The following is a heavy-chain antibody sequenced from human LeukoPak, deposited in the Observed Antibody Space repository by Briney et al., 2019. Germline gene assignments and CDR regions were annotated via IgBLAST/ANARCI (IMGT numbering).Heavy chain of an antibody. V-gene: IGHV1/OR15-3*02. CDR1: GYRFTDYW. J-gene: IGHJ6*03. CDR3: ARGRGTSGSNRDFYYYYYMDV. D-gene: IGHD2-15*01. CDR2: MNGGNGNT. Sequence: GESLKISCKGSGYRFTDYWIGWLRQAPGQRPEWMGWMNGGNGNTKYSQKFQGRITLIRDTSAATAYMELSSLRHDDLAVYYCARGRGTSGSNRDFYYYYYMDVWGKGTTVTVSS.